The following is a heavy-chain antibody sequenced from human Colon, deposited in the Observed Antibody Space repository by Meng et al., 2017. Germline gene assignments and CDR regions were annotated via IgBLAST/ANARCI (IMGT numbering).Heavy chain of an antibody. D-gene: IGHD1-26*01. J-gene: IGHJ4*02. Sequence: AQMKTSGSGLVKPSLTLSLTGTISGDSASSHSAAWNWIRHTPSRGHELKGRTYYKSKWYNDYEVSVKSRITINPETSKNQFSLQLNSVIPEDTAVYYCARHLIVGGTRSYFDYWGQGTLVTVSS. CDR3: ARHLIVGGTRSYFDY. CDR1: GDSASSHSAA. V-gene: IGHV6-1*01. CDR2: TYYKSKWYN.